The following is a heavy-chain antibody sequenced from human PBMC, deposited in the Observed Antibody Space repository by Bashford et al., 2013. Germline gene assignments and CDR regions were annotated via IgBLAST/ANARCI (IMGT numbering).Heavy chain of an antibody. CDR1: GGTFSSYA. Sequence: SVKVSCKASGGTFSSYAISWVRQAPGQGLEWMGRIIPILGIANYAQKFQGRVTITADKSTSTAYMELSSLRSEDTAVYYCAREVVVAATPGYNDYWGQGTLVTVSS. J-gene: IGHJ4*02. CDR3: AREVVVAATPGYNDY. D-gene: IGHD2-15*01. CDR2: IIPILGIA. V-gene: IGHV1-69*04.